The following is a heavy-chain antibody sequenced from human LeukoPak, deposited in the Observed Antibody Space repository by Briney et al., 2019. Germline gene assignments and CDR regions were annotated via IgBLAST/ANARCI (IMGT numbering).Heavy chain of an antibody. J-gene: IGHJ3*02. CDR3: ARAHHGRTGDAFDI. D-gene: IGHD1-14*01. CDR1: GVSISSYY. V-gene: IGHV4-59*01. CDR2: IHYTWIT. Sequence: SETLSLTCTVSGVSISSYYWSWIRQPPGKGLECIAYIHYTWITSYNPPLKSRVTISVHTSKNQCSLKLSSVTAADTAVYYCARAHHGRTGDAFDIWGQGTMVTVSS.